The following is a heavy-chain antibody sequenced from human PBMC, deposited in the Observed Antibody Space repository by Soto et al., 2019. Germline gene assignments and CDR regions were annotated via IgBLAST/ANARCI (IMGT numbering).Heavy chain of an antibody. CDR3: TTLLTAWEWLAGDY. J-gene: IGHJ4*02. Sequence: EVQLVESGGGLVKPGGSLSLSCAASGFTFSNAWMNWVRQAPGKGLEWVGRIKSKTDGGTTDYAAPVKGRFTISRDDSKDTLYLQMNSLKTEDTSVYYCTTLLTAWEWLAGDYWGQGTLVTVSS. V-gene: IGHV3-15*07. CDR1: GFTFSNAW. CDR2: IKSKTDGGTT. D-gene: IGHD6-19*01.